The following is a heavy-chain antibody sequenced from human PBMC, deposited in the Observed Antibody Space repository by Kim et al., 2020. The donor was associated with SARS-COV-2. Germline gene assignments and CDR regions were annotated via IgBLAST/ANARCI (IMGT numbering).Heavy chain of an antibody. Sequence: GGSLRLSCAASGFIFSSYEMNWVRQAPGKGLEWVSYISSIVSTLYYADSVKGRFTISRDNAKHSLYLQMNSLRADDTAVYYCARGGEYEKWYFDLWGRGTLVTVSS. D-gene: IGHD3-16*01. CDR2: ISSIVSTL. V-gene: IGHV3-48*03. J-gene: IGHJ2*01. CDR1: GFIFSSYE. CDR3: ARGGEYEKWYFDL.